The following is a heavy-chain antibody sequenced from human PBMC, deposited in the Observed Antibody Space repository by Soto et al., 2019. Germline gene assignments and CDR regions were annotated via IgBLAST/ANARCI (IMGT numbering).Heavy chain of an antibody. V-gene: IGHV4-59*01. Sequence: SETLSLTCTFSGGSISSYYWSWIRQPPGKGLEWIGYIYYSGSTNYKPSLKSRVTISVDTSKNQFSLKLSSVTAADTAVYYCARFVYGSGSYYIDYWGQGTLVTVSS. CDR2: IYYSGST. D-gene: IGHD3-10*01. J-gene: IGHJ4*02. CDR1: GGSISSYY. CDR3: ARFVYGSGSYYIDY.